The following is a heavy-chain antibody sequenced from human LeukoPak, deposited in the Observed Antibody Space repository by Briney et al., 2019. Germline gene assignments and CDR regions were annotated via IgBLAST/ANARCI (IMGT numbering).Heavy chain of an antibody. D-gene: IGHD5-24*01. CDR1: GGSFSGYY. CDR3: ARGGMATRTHFDY. J-gene: IGHJ4*02. Sequence: SETLSLTCAVYGGSFSGYYWSWIRQPPGKGLEWIGEINHSGSTNYNPSLKSRVTISVDTSKNQFSLKLSSVTAADTAVYYCARGGMATRTHFDYWGQGTLVTVPS. V-gene: IGHV4-34*01. CDR2: INHSGST.